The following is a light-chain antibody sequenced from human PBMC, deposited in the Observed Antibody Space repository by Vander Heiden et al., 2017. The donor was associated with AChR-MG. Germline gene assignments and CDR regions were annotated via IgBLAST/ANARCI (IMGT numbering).Light chain of an antibody. J-gene: IGLJ2*01. CDR2: EVT. V-gene: IGLV2-8*01. CDR3: SSYAGSNNFEV. Sequence: QSALTQPPSASGSPGQSVTLSCTGTSSDLGGYNYVSWYQQHPGKAPKRMIYEVTKRPAGVPDRFSGSKSGNTASLTVSGLQAEDEADYYCSSYAGSNNFEVFGGGTKLTGL. CDR1: SSDLGGYNY.